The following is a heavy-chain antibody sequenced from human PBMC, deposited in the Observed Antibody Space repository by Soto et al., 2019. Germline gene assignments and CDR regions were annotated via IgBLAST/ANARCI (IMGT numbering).Heavy chain of an antibody. J-gene: IGHJ4*02. CDR3: ARVISAGILDY. Sequence: ASVKVSCKASGYTFTSYGISWVRQAPGQGLEWMGWISAYNGNTNYAQKFQGRVTMTRDTSTSTVYMELSSLRSEDTAVYYCARVISAGILDYWGQGTLVTVSS. D-gene: IGHD6-13*01. CDR2: ISAYNGNT. CDR1: GYTFTSYG. V-gene: IGHV1-18*01.